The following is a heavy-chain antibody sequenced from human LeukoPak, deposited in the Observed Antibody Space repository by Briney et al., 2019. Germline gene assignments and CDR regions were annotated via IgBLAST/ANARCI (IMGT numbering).Heavy chain of an antibody. CDR1: GFTFSSYA. CDR3: ARDLGSSGWYYVSRAFDY. Sequence: GGSLRLSCAASGFTFSSYAMSWVRQAPGKGLEWVSAISGSGGSTYYADSVKGRFTISRDNSKNTLYLQMNSLRAEDTAVYYCARDLGSSGWYYVSRAFDYWGQGTLVTVSS. CDR2: ISGSGGST. J-gene: IGHJ4*02. V-gene: IGHV3-23*01. D-gene: IGHD6-19*01.